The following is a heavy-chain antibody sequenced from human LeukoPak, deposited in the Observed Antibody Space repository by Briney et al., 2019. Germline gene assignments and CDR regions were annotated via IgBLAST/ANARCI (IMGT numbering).Heavy chain of an antibody. V-gene: IGHV4-4*02. Sequence: NPSGTLSLTCAVSGVSISSISWWNWVRQPPGKGLEWIGEIYHSGSTYYNPSLKSRVTISIDKSKNQLSLKVTSVTAADTAVYYCARKDQYCSGGSPYSRGWFDPWGQGTLVTVSS. J-gene: IGHJ5*02. CDR3: ARKDQYCSGGSPYSRGWFDP. CDR2: IYHSGST. D-gene: IGHD2-15*01. CDR1: GVSISSISW.